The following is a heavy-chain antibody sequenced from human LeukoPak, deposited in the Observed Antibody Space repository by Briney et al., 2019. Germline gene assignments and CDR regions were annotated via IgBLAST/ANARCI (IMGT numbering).Heavy chain of an antibody. J-gene: IGHJ4*02. CDR2: INPNSGDT. CDR3: ARVLAVVGTGPADY. CDR1: GYTFTGYY. V-gene: IGHV1-2*02. Sequence: GASVKVSCKASGYTFTGYYLHWVRQAPGQGLEWLGWINPNSGDTNYPQKFQGRVTMTRDTSISTAYMELSSLTSDDTAVYYCARVLAVVGTGPADYWGQGTLVTVSS. D-gene: IGHD6-19*01.